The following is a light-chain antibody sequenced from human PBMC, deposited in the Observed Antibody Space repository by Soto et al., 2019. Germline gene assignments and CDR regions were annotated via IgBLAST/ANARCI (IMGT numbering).Light chain of an antibody. J-gene: IGKJ5*01. CDR2: GAS. V-gene: IGKV3-15*01. CDR1: QSVSSN. CDR3: QQYNNWPPIT. Sequence: EIVMTQSPATLSVSPGERATFSCRASQSVSSNLAWYQQKPGQAPRLLIYGASTRATGIPARFSGSGSGTEFTLTISSLQSGDFAVYYCQQYNNWPPITFGQVTRPEIK.